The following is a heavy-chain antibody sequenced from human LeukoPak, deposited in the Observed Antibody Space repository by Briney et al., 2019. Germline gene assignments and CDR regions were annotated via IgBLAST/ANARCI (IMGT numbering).Heavy chain of an antibody. CDR1: GGSISNYY. Sequence: PSETLSLTCTVSGGSISNYYWSWIRQPAGKGPEWVGRIYTSGSTYYNPSLKSRVTMSIDTSKNPFSLKLSSLRAADTAVYYCARSGGYCNSTSCRGGFDYWGQGTLVTASS. D-gene: IGHD2-2*01. CDR3: ARSGGYCNSTSCRGGFDY. CDR2: IYTSGST. J-gene: IGHJ4*02. V-gene: IGHV4-4*07.